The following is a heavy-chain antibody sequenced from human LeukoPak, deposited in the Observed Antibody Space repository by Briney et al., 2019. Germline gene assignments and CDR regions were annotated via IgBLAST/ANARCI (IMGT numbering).Heavy chain of an antibody. J-gene: IGHJ4*02. D-gene: IGHD2-15*01. CDR2: IHDNGDS. CDR1: GGSISNYL. CDR3: ARAPSGCGGTCPSDH. V-gene: IGHV4-4*07. Sequence: SETLSLICTVSGGSISNYLWSWIRQPAGKGLEWIGRIHDNGDSNHNPSLKSRVTMSLDTSRNQVSLKLASVTAADTAIYYCARAPSGCGGTCPSDHWGPGTQATVSS.